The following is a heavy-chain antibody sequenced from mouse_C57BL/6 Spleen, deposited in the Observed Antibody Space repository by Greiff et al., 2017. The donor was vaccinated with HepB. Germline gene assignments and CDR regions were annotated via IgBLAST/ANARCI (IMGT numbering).Heavy chain of an antibody. D-gene: IGHD1-1*01. V-gene: IGHV1-69*01. CDR1: GYTFTSYR. CDR3: ARHYGRDPYFDY. J-gene: IGHJ2*01. Sequence: VQLQQSGAELVMPGASVKLSCKASGYTFTSYRMHWVKQRPGQGLAWTGEIDPSDSYTNYNQKCKGQSTLTVDKSSSTAYMHRSSLTSGDCAVFYGARHYGRDPYFDYWGQGTTLTDSP. CDR2: IDPSDSYT.